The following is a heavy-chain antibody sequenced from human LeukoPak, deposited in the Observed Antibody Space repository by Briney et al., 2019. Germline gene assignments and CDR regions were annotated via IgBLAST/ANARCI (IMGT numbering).Heavy chain of an antibody. CDR2: IYPGDSDT. D-gene: IGHD6-13*01. Sequence: GESLKISCKGSGYSFTSCWIGWVRQMPGKGLEWMGIIYPGDSDTRYSPSFQGQVTISADKSISTAYLQWSSLKASDTAMYYCARQIAAAIPDSWFDPWGQGTLVTVSS. V-gene: IGHV5-51*01. CDR3: ARQIAAAIPDSWFDP. CDR1: GYSFTSCW. J-gene: IGHJ5*02.